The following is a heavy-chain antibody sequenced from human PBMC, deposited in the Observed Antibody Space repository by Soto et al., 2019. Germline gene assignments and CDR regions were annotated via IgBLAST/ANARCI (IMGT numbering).Heavy chain of an antibody. D-gene: IGHD6-13*01. CDR2: TYYRSKWYN. CDR3: AGDQLPGSSSQTPFDY. V-gene: IGHV6-1*01. J-gene: IGHJ4*02. CDR1: GDSVSSNSAA. Sequence: SQTLSLTCAISGDSVSSNSAAWNWIRQSPSRGLEWLGRTYYRSKWYNDYAVSVKSRITINPDTSKNQFSLQLNSVTPEDTAVYFCAGDQLPGSSSQTPFDYWGQGTLVTVSS.